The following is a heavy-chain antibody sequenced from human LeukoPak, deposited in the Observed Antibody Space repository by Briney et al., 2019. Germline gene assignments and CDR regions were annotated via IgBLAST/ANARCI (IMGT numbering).Heavy chain of an antibody. Sequence: GASVKVSCKTSGYSFTSYGISWVRQAPGQGLEWMGWISAYNGNTNYAQKLQGRVTMTTDTSTSTAYMELSSLRSEDTAVYYCASSKWLGYYYYYMDVWGKGTTVTVSS. CDR3: ASSKWLGYYYYYMDV. J-gene: IGHJ6*03. CDR1: GYSFTSYG. D-gene: IGHD5-12*01. V-gene: IGHV1-18*01. CDR2: ISAYNGNT.